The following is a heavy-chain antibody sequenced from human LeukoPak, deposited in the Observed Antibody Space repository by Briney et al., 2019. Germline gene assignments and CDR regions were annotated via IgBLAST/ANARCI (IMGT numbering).Heavy chain of an antibody. CDR3: ARHKSSWYYFDY. CDR2: IYYSGST. CDR1: GGSISSSSYS. Sequence: SETLSLTCTVSGGSISSSSYSWGWIRQPPGKGLEWIGSIYYSGSTYYNPSLKSRVTISVDTSKNQFSLKLSSVTAADTAVYYCARHKSSWYYFDYWGQGTLVTVSS. J-gene: IGHJ4*02. V-gene: IGHV4-39*01. D-gene: IGHD6-13*01.